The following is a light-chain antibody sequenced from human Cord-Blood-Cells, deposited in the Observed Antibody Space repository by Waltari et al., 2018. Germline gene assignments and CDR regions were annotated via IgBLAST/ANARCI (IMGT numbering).Light chain of an antibody. CDR1: SSDVGGYNY. Sequence: QSALTQLPPASGSPGQSVTISCTGTSSDVGGYNYVSWYQQHPGKAPKLMSYEVSKRPSGVPDRFSGSKSGNTASLTVSGLQAEDEADYYCSSYAGSNNYVFGTGTKVTVL. CDR2: EVS. J-gene: IGLJ1*01. CDR3: SSYAGSNNYV. V-gene: IGLV2-8*01.